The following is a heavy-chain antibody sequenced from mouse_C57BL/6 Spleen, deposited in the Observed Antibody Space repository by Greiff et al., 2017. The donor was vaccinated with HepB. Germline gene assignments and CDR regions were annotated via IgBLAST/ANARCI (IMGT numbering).Heavy chain of an antibody. Sequence: EVKLVESGPGLVKPSQSLSLTCSVTGYSITSGYYWNWIRQFPGNKLEWMGYISYDGSNNYNPSLKNRISITRDTSKNQFFLKLNSVTTEDTATYYCARDRGVVAPYAMDYWGQGTSVTVSS. CDR1: GYSITSGYY. J-gene: IGHJ4*01. D-gene: IGHD1-1*01. V-gene: IGHV3-6*01. CDR3: ARDRGVVAPYAMDY. CDR2: ISYDGSN.